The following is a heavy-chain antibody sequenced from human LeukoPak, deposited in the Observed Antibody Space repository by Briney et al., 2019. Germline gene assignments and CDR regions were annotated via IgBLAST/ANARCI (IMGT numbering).Heavy chain of an antibody. CDR3: AKWYFGYSGSYSALDI. CDR1: GGTFSSYA. CDR2: IIPIFGTA. J-gene: IGHJ3*02. D-gene: IGHD1-26*01. V-gene: IGHV1-69*05. Sequence: ASVKVSCKASGGTFSSYAISWVRQAPGQGLEWMGGIIPIFGTANYAQKFQGRVTITTDESTSTAYMELSSLRSEDTAVYYCAKWYFGYSGSYSALDIWGQGTMVSVSS.